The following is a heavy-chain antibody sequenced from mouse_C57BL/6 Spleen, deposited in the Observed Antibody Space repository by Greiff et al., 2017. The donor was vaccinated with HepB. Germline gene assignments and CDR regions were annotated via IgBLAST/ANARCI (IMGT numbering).Heavy chain of an antibody. J-gene: IGHJ3*01. V-gene: IGHV5-4*01. CDR3: ARDRIYYDYDGGFFAY. D-gene: IGHD2-4*01. Sequence: EVQGVESGGGLVKPGGSLKLSCAASGFTFSSYAMSWVRQTPEKRLEWVATISDGGSYTYYPDNVKGRFTISRDNAKNNLYLQMSHLKSEDTAMYYCARDRIYYDYDGGFFAYWGQGTLVTVSA. CDR1: GFTFSSYA. CDR2: ISDGGSYT.